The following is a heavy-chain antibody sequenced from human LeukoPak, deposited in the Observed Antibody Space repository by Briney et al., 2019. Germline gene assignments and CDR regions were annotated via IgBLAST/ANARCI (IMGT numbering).Heavy chain of an antibody. D-gene: IGHD4-17*01. CDR1: GGSISTGGYY. Sequence: SETLSLTCAVSGGSISTGGYYWSWIRQPAGKGLEWIGRIYTSGSTNYNPSLKSRVTISVDTSKNQFSLKLSSVTAADTAVYYCARLTTQEFVPWGQGTLVTVSS. CDR3: ARLTTQEFVP. V-gene: IGHV4-61*02. J-gene: IGHJ5*02. CDR2: IYTSGST.